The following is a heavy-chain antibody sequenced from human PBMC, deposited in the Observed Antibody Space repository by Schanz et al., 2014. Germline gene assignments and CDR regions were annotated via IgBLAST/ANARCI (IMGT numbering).Heavy chain of an antibody. D-gene: IGHD3-3*01. CDR3: ARGNTIFGVVILGWLDP. CDR2: INPTGGST. J-gene: IGHJ5*02. Sequence: QVQLVQSGAEVKKPGASVKVSCKASGYTFTSSGFSWVRQAPGQGLEWMGIINPTGGSTTYAEKFLGRVTMTSDTSTSTVYMELSRLRSEDTAIYYCARGNTIFGVVILGWLDPWGQGTLVTVSS. CDR1: GYTFTSSG. V-gene: IGHV1-46*01.